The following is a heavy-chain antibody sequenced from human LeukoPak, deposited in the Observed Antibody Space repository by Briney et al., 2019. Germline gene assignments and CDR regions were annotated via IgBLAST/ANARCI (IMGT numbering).Heavy chain of an antibody. D-gene: IGHD1-26*01. CDR2: IKEDGTEK. Sequence: GGSLRLSCAASGFTFSDFWMSWVRQAPGKGLEWVANIKEDGTEKYYVDSVRGRLTISRDNAKNSLSLQMNSLRPEDTAVYYCARDPSGNDAFDIWGQGTKVTVSS. CDR3: ARDPSGNDAFDI. J-gene: IGHJ3*02. CDR1: GFTFSDFW. V-gene: IGHV3-7*05.